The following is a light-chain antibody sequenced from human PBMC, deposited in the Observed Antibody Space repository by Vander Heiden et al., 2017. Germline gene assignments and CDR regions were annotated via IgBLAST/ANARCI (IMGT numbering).Light chain of an antibody. J-gene: IGKJ4*01. Sequence: PGERVTLSCRASQSVSSSYLTWYQQKPGQAPRLLIYGASTRATSIPARFSGSGSGTDFTLSISILQPEDFTVYYCQQDDNFPLTFGGGTKVEMK. V-gene: IGKV3D-7*01. CDR1: QSVSSSY. CDR2: GAS. CDR3: QQDDNFPLT.